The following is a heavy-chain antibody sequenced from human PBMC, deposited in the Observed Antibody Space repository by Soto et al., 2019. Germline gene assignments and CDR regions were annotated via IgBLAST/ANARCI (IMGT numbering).Heavy chain of an antibody. CDR3: AHPRRRFDWNYAHVGFDH. V-gene: IGHV2-5*02. J-gene: IGHJ4*02. Sequence: QITLKESGPPLVKPTQTLTLTCTFSGFSLSTSGVAVGWIRQPPGKALEWLALIYWDDDKRYSPSLQSRLTITQDDSKHPMVLTVTNMDPADTAPYYCAHPRRRFDWNYAHVGFDHWGQGTLVTLSS. CDR2: IYWDDDK. CDR1: GFSLSTSGVA. D-gene: IGHD1-7*01.